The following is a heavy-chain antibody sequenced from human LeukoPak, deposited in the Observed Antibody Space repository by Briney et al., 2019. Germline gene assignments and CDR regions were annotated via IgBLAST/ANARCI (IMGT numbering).Heavy chain of an antibody. Sequence: SVKVSCKASGGTFSSYAISWVRQAPGQGLEWMGGIIPIFGTANYAQRFQGRVTITTDESTSTAYMELSSLRSEDTAVYYCARARSPSSGYLLRDHNWFDPWGQGTLVIVSS. V-gene: IGHV1-69*05. CDR3: ARARSPSSGYLLRDHNWFDP. D-gene: IGHD3-22*01. CDR2: IIPIFGTA. J-gene: IGHJ5*02. CDR1: GGTFSSYA.